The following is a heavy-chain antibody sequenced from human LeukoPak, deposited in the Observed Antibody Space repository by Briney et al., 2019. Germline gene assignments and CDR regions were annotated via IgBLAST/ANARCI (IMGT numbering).Heavy chain of an antibody. CDR1: GYSLSSGYY. D-gene: IGHD1-26*01. J-gene: IGHJ4*02. Sequence: SETLSLTCTVSGYSLSSGYYWGWIRQPPGKGLEGIGSIYHSGSTYYNPSLKRRVTISVDTSKNQFSLKLSSVTAADTAVYYCARSGLGSYFALRPFDYWGQGTLVTVSS. CDR2: IYHSGST. CDR3: ARSGLGSYFALRPFDY. V-gene: IGHV4-38-2*02.